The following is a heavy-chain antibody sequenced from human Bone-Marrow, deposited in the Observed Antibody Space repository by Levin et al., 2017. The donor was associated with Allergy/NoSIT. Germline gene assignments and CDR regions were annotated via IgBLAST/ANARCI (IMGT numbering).Heavy chain of an antibody. D-gene: IGHD1-26*01. CDR2: INTNTGNP. Sequence: AASVKVSCKASGYTFTSYAMNWVRQAPGQGLEWMGWINTNTGNPTYAQGFTGRFVFSLDTSVSTAYLQISSLKAEDTAVYYCAREGPSIGGGAFDIWGQGTMVTVSS. CDR3: AREGPSIGGGAFDI. CDR1: GYTFTSYA. V-gene: IGHV7-4-1*02. J-gene: IGHJ3*02.